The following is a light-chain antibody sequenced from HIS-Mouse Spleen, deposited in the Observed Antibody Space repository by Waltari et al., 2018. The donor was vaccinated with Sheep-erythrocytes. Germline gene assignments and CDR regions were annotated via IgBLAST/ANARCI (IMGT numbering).Light chain of an antibody. CDR1: SGLNVGTYR. Sequence: QAVLTQPSSPSASPGASASLTCTLRSGLNVGTYRIYWYQQKPGSPPQYLLRYKSDSDEQQGSGVPSRFSGSKDASANAGILLISGLQSEDEADYYCMIWHSSAWVFGGGTKLTVL. CDR3: MIWHSSAWV. J-gene: IGLJ3*02. CDR2: YKSDSDE. V-gene: IGLV5-45*03.